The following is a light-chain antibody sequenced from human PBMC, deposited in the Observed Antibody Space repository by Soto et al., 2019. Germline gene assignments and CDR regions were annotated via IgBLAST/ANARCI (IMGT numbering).Light chain of an antibody. CDR2: TNN. Sequence: QSVLTQPPSASGTPGQRVTISCSGSSSNIGSNTVSWYQQVPGTAPKLLIYTNNQRPSGVPDRFSGSKSGTSASLAISGLQSEDEADYYCAAWDDSLNAAVFGGGTKVTVL. CDR3: AAWDDSLNAAV. CDR1: SSNIGSNT. V-gene: IGLV1-44*01. J-gene: IGLJ2*01.